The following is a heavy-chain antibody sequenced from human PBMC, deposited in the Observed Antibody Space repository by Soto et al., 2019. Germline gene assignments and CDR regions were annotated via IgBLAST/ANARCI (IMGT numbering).Heavy chain of an antibody. CDR2: ISYSGSNT. J-gene: IGHJ4*02. CDR3: AKRFTLFGEVKLSPDFDY. Sequence: EVQLLESGGGLVQPEGSLRLSCAASGFTFSSHAMSWVRQAPGKGLEWVSAISYSGSNTYYTDSVKGRFTISRDNSKNTLYPQMNSLRVEDTAIYYCAKRFTLFGEVKLSPDFDYWGQGTLVTVSS. V-gene: IGHV3-23*01. D-gene: IGHD3-3*01. CDR1: GFTFSSHA.